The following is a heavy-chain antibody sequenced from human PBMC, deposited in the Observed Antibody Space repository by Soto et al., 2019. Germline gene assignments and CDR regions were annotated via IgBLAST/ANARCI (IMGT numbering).Heavy chain of an antibody. J-gene: IGHJ5*02. Sequence: ASVKVSCKVSGYTLTELSMHWVRQAPGKGLEWMGGFDPEDGETIYAQKFQGRVTMTEDTSTDTAYMELSSLRSEDTAVYYCATNEYSSGWSGWFDPWGQGTLVTVS. CDR2: FDPEDGET. D-gene: IGHD6-19*01. CDR1: GYTLTELS. CDR3: ATNEYSSGWSGWFDP. V-gene: IGHV1-24*01.